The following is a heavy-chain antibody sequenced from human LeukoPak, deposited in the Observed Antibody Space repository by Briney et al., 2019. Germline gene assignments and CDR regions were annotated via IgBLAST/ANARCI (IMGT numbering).Heavy chain of an antibody. CDR3: ARALVGGNGENDY. V-gene: IGHV4-59*01. CDR2: IYYSGST. J-gene: IGHJ4*02. CDR1: GGSISSYY. D-gene: IGHD1-26*01. Sequence: SETLSLTCTVSGGSISSYYWSWIRQPPGKGLEWIGYIYYSGSTNYNPSLKSRVTISVDTSKNQFSLKLSSVTAADTAVYYCARALVGGNGENDYWGQGTLVTVSS.